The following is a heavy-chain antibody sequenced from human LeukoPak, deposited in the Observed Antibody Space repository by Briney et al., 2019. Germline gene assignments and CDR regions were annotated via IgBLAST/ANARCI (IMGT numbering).Heavy chain of an antibody. D-gene: IGHD5-24*01. J-gene: IGHJ4*02. V-gene: IGHV1-8*01. CDR2: MNPNSGNT. CDR3: ATVGDGYKPFDY. Sequence: GASVKVSCKASGYTFTSYDINWVRQATGQGLEWMGWMNPNSGNTGYAQKFQGRVTMTRNTSISTAYMELSSLRSEDTAVYYCATVGDGYKPFDYWGQGTLVTVSS. CDR1: GYTFTSYD.